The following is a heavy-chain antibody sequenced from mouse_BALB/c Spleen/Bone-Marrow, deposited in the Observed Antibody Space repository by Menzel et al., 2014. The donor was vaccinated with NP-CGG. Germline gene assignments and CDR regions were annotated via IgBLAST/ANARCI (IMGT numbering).Heavy chain of an antibody. Sequence: VQRVESGAELVRPGTSVKVSCKASGYAFTNYLIEWVKQRPGQGLEWIGVINPGSGGTNYNEKFKAKATLTADKSSSTAYMQLSSLTSDDSAVYFCARCLTGTSAMDYWGQGTSVTVSS. V-gene: IGHV1-54*01. D-gene: IGHD4-1*01. J-gene: IGHJ4*01. CDR1: GYAFTNYL. CDR2: INPGSGGT. CDR3: ARCLTGTSAMDY.